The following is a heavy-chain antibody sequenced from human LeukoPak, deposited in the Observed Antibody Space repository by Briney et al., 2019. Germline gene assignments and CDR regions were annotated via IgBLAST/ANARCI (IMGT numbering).Heavy chain of an antibody. V-gene: IGHV1-69*04. CDR1: GGTFSSYA. J-gene: IGHJ1*01. CDR3: ARPCGGDCPLSAEYFQH. D-gene: IGHD2-21*02. CDR2: IIPILGIA. Sequence: ASVKVSCKASGGTFSSYAISWVRQAPGQGLEWMGRIIPILGIANYAQKFQGRVTITADKSTSTAYMELSSLRSEDTAVYYCARPCGGDCPLSAEYFQHWGQGTLVTVSS.